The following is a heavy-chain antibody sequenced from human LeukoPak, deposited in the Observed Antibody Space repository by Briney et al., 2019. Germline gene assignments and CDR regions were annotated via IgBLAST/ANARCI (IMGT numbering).Heavy chain of an antibody. J-gene: IGHJ4*02. CDR3: ARESSHHSINDY. D-gene: IGHD2-21*01. Sequence: GGSLRLSCAASGFTVSSNYMSWVRQAPGKGLEWVSVIYSGGSTYYADSVKGRFTISRDNAKNSLYLQMNSLRAEDTAVYYCARESSHHSINDYWGQGTLVTVSS. CDR2: IYSGGST. CDR1: GFTVSSNY. V-gene: IGHV3-53*01.